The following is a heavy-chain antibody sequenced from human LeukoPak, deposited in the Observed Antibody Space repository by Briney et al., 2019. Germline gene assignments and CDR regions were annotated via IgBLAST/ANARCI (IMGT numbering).Heavy chain of an antibody. CDR3: ARWGPGIAAAGTSDAFDI. J-gene: IGHJ3*02. CDR1: GGSISTSSYY. CDR2: IYYSGST. V-gene: IGHV4-39*01. Sequence: SETLSLTCTVSGGSISTSSYYWGWIRQPPGKGLEGNGSIYYSGSTHYNPSLKSRVTISVDTSKKQFSLKLTSVTAADTAVYYCARWGPGIAAAGTSDAFDIWGQGTLVTVSS. D-gene: IGHD6-13*01.